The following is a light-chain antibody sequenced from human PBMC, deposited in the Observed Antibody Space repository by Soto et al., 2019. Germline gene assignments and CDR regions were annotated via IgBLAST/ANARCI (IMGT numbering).Light chain of an antibody. CDR1: QDIRNG. CDR3: LEDYSYPHT. CDR2: AAS. Sequence: AIQMSQSPSSLSASIGDIVTITCLASQDIRNGLAGYQQKPWKAPRLLIYAASSLQSGVPSSFSGNESGTDFNLTISSLQPEDFATYYCLEDYSYPHTVGQGTRLEIK. J-gene: IGKJ5*01. V-gene: IGKV1-6*01.